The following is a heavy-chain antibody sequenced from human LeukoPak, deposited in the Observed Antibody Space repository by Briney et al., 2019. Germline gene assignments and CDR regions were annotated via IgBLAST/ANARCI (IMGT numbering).Heavy chain of an antibody. D-gene: IGHD6-13*01. CDR3: ARGSGYSSSWQGNWFDP. Sequence: PSETLSLTCAVYGGSFSGYYWSWIRQPPGKGLEWIGEINHSGSTNYNPSLKSRVTISVDTSKNQFSLKLSSVTAADTAVYYYARGSGYSSSWQGNWFDPWGQGTLVTVSS. V-gene: IGHV4-34*01. J-gene: IGHJ5*02. CDR2: INHSGST. CDR1: GGSFSGYY.